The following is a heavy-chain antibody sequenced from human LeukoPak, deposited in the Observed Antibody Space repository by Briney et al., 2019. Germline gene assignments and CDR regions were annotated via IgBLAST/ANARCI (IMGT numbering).Heavy chain of an antibody. CDR1: GGSISSYY. V-gene: IGHV4-59*08. D-gene: IGHD4-17*01. J-gene: IGHJ4*02. CDR3: ARHGYGDYVVSGPFDY. CDR2: IYYSGGT. Sequence: PSETLSLTCTVSGGSISSYYWSWIRQPPGKGLEWIGYIYYSGGTNYNPSLKSRVTISVDTSKNQFSLKLSSVTAADTAVYYCARHGYGDYVVSGPFDYWGQGTLVTVSS.